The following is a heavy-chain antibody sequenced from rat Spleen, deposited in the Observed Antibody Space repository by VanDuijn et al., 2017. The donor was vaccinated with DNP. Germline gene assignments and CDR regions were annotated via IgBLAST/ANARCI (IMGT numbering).Heavy chain of an antibody. V-gene: IGHV2S12*01. Sequence: QVQLKESGPGLVQPSQTLSLTCTVSGFSLTNYGVSWVRQPPEKGLEWIAGISSGGGTFYNSVFKFRLSISRDTSKSQVFLKMNSLQSEDTATYYCARETMRVVITTSFDYWGQGVMVTVSS. D-gene: IGHD1-12*02. CDR1: GFSLTNYG. CDR3: ARETMRVVITTSFDY. J-gene: IGHJ2*01. CDR2: ISSGGGT.